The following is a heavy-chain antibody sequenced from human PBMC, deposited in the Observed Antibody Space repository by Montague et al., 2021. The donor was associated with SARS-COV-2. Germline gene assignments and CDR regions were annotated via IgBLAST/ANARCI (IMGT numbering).Heavy chain of an antibody. CDR3: ARVVDYYDSSGYYGSREFYHYYGMDV. CDR2: IYYIGST. Sequence: SETLSLTCTVSGGSTSSNYWSWIRQPPGKGLEWIGYIYYIGSTNYNPSLKSRVTISVDTSRTQFSLKLNSVTAADTAVYYCARVVDYYDSSGYYGSREFYHYYGMDVWGQGPTVTVSS. V-gene: IGHV4-59*01. J-gene: IGHJ6*02. CDR1: GGSTSSNY. D-gene: IGHD3-22*01.